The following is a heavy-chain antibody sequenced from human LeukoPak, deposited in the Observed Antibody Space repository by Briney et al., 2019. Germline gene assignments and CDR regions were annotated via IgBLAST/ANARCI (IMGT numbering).Heavy chain of an antibody. CDR2: IYYGGST. CDR3: ASQTGYYDILTGYYRGNWFDP. V-gene: IGHV4-39*01. J-gene: IGHJ5*02. D-gene: IGHD3-9*01. Sequence: SETLSLTCTVSGGSISSSSYYWGWIRQPPGKGLEWIGSIYYGGSTYYNPSLKSRVTISVDTSKNQFSLKLSSVTAAGTAVYYCASQTGYYDILTGYYRGNWFDPWGQGTLVTVSS. CDR1: GGSISSSSYY.